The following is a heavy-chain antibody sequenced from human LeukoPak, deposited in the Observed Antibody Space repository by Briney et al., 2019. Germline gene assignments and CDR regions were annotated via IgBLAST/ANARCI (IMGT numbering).Heavy chain of an antibody. CDR1: GGSFSGYY. CDR3: ARPYIKYYYGSGERNWFDP. Sequence: SETLSLTCAVYGGSFSGYYWSWIRQPPGKGLEWIGEINHSGSTNYNPSLKSRVTISVDTSKNQFSLKLSSVTAAGTAVYYCARPYIKYYYGSGERNWFDPWGQGTLVTVSS. D-gene: IGHD3-10*01. CDR2: INHSGST. V-gene: IGHV4-34*01. J-gene: IGHJ5*02.